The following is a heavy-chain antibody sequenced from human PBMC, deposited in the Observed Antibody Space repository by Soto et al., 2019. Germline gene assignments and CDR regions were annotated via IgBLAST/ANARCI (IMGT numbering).Heavy chain of an antibody. CDR3: AREYGYDSSGYYETDAFDI. CDR2: IWYDGSNK. V-gene: IGHV3-33*01. D-gene: IGHD3-22*01. J-gene: IGHJ3*02. Sequence: QVQLVESGGGVVQPGRSLRLSCAASGFTFSSYGMHWVRQAPGKGLEWVAVIWYDGSNKYYVDSVKGRFTISRDNSKNTLYLQMNSLRAEDTAVYYCAREYGYDSSGYYETDAFDIWGQGTMVTVSS. CDR1: GFTFSSYG.